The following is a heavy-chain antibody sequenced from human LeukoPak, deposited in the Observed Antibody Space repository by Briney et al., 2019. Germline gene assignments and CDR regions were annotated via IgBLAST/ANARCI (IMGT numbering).Heavy chain of an antibody. V-gene: IGHV3-7*03. CDR1: GFALSSHW. J-gene: IGHJ6*02. Sequence: PGGSLRLSCAASGFALSSHWMTWVRQVPGRGPEWVANVNRDGSETYYLDSVKGRFTISKDNAKNSLYLQINNLRAEDTALYHCARNNGMDVWGQGTTVIVSS. CDR2: VNRDGSET. CDR3: ARNNGMDV.